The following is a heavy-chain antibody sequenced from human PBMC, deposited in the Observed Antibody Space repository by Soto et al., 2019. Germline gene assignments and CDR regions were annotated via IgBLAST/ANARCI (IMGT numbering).Heavy chain of an antibody. CDR1: GGTFSSYA. V-gene: IGHV1-69*06. J-gene: IGHJ6*02. D-gene: IGHD1-1*01. CDR3: ASTDDRSHEGCYYYGMDV. Sequence: QVQLVQSGAEVKKPWSSVKVSCKASGGTFSSYAISWVRQAPGQGLEWMGVIIPIFGTATYAQKFQGRVTITADKSTSTAYMELSSLRTADTAVYYCASTDDRSHEGCYYYGMDVWGQGTTVTVSS. CDR2: IIPIFGTA.